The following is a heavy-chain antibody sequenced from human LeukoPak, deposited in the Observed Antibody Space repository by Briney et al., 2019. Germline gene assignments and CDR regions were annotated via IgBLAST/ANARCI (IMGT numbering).Heavy chain of an antibody. CDR3: AREAAY. D-gene: IGHD6-25*01. Sequence: GGSLRLSCATSGFTFSYYWMTWVRQAPEKGLEWLANIKGDGSEKNYVASMKGRFTISRDNVNNSLYLQLNNLRVEDTAMYYCAREAAYWGQGTRVTVSS. J-gene: IGHJ4*02. V-gene: IGHV3-7*03. CDR2: IKGDGSEK. CDR1: GFTFSYYW.